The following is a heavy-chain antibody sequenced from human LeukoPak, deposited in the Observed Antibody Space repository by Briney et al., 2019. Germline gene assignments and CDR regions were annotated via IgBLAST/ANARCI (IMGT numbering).Heavy chain of an antibody. CDR2: STKKGDSYTT. J-gene: IGHJ4*02. CDR3: ARSGGRNYGAADY. CDR1: GFTFSEYH. Sequence: GGSLRLSCAASGFTFSEYHMDWVRQAPGKGLEWVGRSTKKGDSYTTQYAASVKGRFTISRDDSKNSLYLQMNSLKSEDTAVYFCARSGGRNYGAADYWGQGTLVTVSP. D-gene: IGHD4-11*01. V-gene: IGHV3-72*01.